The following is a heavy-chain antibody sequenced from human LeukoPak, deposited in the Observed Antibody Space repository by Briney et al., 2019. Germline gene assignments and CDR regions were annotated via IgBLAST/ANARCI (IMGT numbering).Heavy chain of an antibody. CDR2: VSDSGGST. J-gene: IGHJ4*02. Sequence: GGSLRLSCSASGFIFTRYAMTWVRQVPEKGLEWVSGVSDSGGSTYYADSVKGRFTISRDNSKNTLYLQMNSLRAEDTATYYCAKAFYRGIRAFDYWGQGTLVTVSS. CDR3: AKAFYRGIRAFDY. V-gene: IGHV3-23*01. CDR1: GFIFTRYA. D-gene: IGHD3-10*01.